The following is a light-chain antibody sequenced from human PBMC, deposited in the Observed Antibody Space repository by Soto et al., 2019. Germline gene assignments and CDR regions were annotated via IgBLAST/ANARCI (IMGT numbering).Light chain of an antibody. CDR3: QQYYVWNT. V-gene: IGKV3D-15*01. J-gene: IGKJ4*01. CDR1: QSVDSK. CDR2: DAS. Sequence: EIVMTQFAATLSMSPGERAIFSCRASQSVDSKLAWYQQKLGQAPRLLIYDASTRATCIPARFSGSGSGTEFTLTISRLQSEDFAIYYCQQYYVWNTFGGGTKV.